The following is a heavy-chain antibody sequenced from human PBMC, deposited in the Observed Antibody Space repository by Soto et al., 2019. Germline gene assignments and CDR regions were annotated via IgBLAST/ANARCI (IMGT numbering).Heavy chain of an antibody. J-gene: IGHJ5*02. V-gene: IGHV4-61*03. Sequence: QVQLQESGPGLVKPSETLSLTCTVSGGSVSSGNYNWGWIRQPPGKGPEWIGYIYYSGSTRYNPSLKSRITISVDTSKNHFSLTLTSVNAADTAVYYCARGRNNWFDPWGQGTLVTVSS. CDR2: IYYSGST. CDR1: GGSVSSGNYN. CDR3: ARGRNNWFDP.